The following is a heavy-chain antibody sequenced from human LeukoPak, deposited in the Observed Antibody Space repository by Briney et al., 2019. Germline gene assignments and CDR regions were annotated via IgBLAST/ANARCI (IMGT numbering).Heavy chain of an antibody. CDR2: MNPNSGNT. Sequence: GASVKVSCKASGYTFTSYDINWVRQATGQGLEWMGWMNPNSGNTGYAQKFQGRVTMTRNTSISTAYMELSSLRSEDTAVYYCARTLAAVAGMSREYYYYGMDVWGQGTTVTVSS. V-gene: IGHV1-8*01. CDR3: ARTLAAVAGMSREYYYYGMDV. D-gene: IGHD6-19*01. J-gene: IGHJ6*02. CDR1: GYTFTSYD.